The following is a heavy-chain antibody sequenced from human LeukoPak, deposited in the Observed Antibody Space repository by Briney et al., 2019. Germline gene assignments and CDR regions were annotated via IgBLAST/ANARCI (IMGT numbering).Heavy chain of an antibody. Sequence: SETLSLTCTVSGGSISSYYWSWIRQPPGKGLEWIGYIYYSGSTNYNPSLKSRVTISVDTSKNQFSLKLSSVTAADTAVYYCARAHYDSSGFLTWGFDPWGQGTLVTVSS. D-gene: IGHD3-22*01. CDR3: ARAHYDSSGFLTWGFDP. CDR1: GGSISSYY. V-gene: IGHV4-59*01. CDR2: IYYSGST. J-gene: IGHJ5*02.